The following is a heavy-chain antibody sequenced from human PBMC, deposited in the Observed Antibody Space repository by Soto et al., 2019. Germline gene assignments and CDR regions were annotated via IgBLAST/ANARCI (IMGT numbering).Heavy chain of an antibody. V-gene: IGHV1-58*02. CDR1: GFTFSHSS. CDR3: ARLHCTSPGCVPLDP. Sequence: ASVRVSCKASGFTFSHSSMQWVRQARGQSLEWIGWVVVGSGNTNYAQKFQERVTISWDMSTNTAHMDLSSLRSEDTAVYYCARLHCTSPGCVPLDPWGHGTLVTVSS. D-gene: IGHD2-2*01. CDR2: VVVGSGNT. J-gene: IGHJ5*02.